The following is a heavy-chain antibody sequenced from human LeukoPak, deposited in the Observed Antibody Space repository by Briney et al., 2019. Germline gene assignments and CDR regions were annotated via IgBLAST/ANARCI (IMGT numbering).Heavy chain of an antibody. CDR3: AKVAVAEDYYYYGMDV. D-gene: IGHD6-19*01. CDR2: ISGSGATT. Sequence: PGGSLRLSCATSGFTFKNFAMSWVRQAPGKGLEWVSGISGSGATTYYADSVKGRLTISRDNSKNTLYVQMNSLRADDTAAYYCAKVAVAEDYYYYGMDVWGQGTTVTVSS. CDR1: GFTFKNFA. V-gene: IGHV3-23*01. J-gene: IGHJ6*02.